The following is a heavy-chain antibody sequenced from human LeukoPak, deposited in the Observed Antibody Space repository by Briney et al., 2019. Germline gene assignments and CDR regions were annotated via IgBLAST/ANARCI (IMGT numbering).Heavy chain of an antibody. CDR2: IYSGGST. CDR1: GFTVSSNY. CDR3: VRDISSSSSGGYYYYMDV. J-gene: IGHJ6*03. V-gene: IGHV3-53*01. Sequence: GGSLRLSCAASGFTVSSNYMSWVRQAPGKGLEGVSVIYSGGSTYYADSVKGRFTISRDNSKNTLYLQMNSLRAEDTAVYYCVRDISSSSSGGYYYYMDVWGKGTTVTVSS. D-gene: IGHD6-6*01.